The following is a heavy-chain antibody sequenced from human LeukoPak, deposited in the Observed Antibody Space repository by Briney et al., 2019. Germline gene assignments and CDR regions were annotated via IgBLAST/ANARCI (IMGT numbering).Heavy chain of an antibody. CDR1: GFTFSSYA. J-gene: IGHJ5*02. CDR2: ISWNSGSI. V-gene: IGHV3-9*01. CDR3: AKVGGLRYFDWLSH. Sequence: GGSLRLSCAASGFTFSSYAMHWVRQAPGKGLEWVSGISWNSGSIGYADSVKGRFTISRDNAKNSLYLQMNSLRAEDTALYYCAKVGGLRYFDWLSHWGQGTLVTVSS. D-gene: IGHD3-9*01.